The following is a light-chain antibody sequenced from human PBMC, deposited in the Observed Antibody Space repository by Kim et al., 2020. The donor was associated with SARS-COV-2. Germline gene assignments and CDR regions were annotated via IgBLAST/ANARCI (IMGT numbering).Light chain of an antibody. CDR3: QQSNSTPLT. CDR1: QRISSY. V-gene: IGKV1-39*01. J-gene: IGKJ4*02. CDR2: AGS. Sequence: ASVGDRVTLTCRASQRISSYLDWYQQKAGEAPKLLIAAGSKLQSGVPSRFSGSASGTDFTLTISSLQPEDFATYYCQQSNSTPLTFGGGTKVDIK.